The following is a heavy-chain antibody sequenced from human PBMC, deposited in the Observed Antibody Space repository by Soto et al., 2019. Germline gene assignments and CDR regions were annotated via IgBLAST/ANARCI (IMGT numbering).Heavy chain of an antibody. CDR1: GFTFSSYA. V-gene: IGHV3-23*01. CDR2: ISGSGGST. J-gene: IGHJ4*02. Sequence: GGSLRLSCAASGFTFSSYAMSWVRQAPGKGLEWVSAISGSGGSTYYADSVKGRFTISRDNSKNTLYLQMNSLRAEDTAVYYCAKPLGYCSSTSCYYYFDYWGQGTLVTVSS. CDR3: AKPLGYCSSTSCYYYFDY. D-gene: IGHD2-2*01.